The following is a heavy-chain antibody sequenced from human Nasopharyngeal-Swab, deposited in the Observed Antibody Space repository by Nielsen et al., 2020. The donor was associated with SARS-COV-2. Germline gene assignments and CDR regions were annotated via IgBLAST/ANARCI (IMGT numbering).Heavy chain of an antibody. V-gene: IGHV1-24*01. D-gene: IGHD1-1*01. J-gene: IGHJ4*02. CDR1: GYSLTHLC. CDR3: AATVLSRLQGTAPHFDY. Sequence: ASVKVSCKISGYSLTHLCMHWVLRGPGEGPAWMGGFDPQEGKTIYAEKFQGRVTMTEDTDTHTAYMEVSSLRSGDTAVYYCAATVLSRLQGTAPHFDYWGQGTHVTVSS. CDR2: FDPQEGKT.